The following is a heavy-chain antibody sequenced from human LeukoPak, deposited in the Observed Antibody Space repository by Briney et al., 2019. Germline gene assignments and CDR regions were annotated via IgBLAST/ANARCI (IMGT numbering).Heavy chain of an antibody. V-gene: IGHV4-39*07. D-gene: IGHD2-2*01. CDR1: GGSFSSSSYY. J-gene: IGHJ5*02. Sequence: SETLSLTCTVSGGSFSSSSYYWGRIPQPPGKGLEWTGSIYYSGSTYYNPSLKSRVTISVDTSKNQFSLKLSSVTAADTAVYYCARAVGYCSSTSCYPKYNCFDPWGQGTLVTVSS. CDR2: IYYSGST. CDR3: ARAVGYCSSTSCYPKYNCFDP.